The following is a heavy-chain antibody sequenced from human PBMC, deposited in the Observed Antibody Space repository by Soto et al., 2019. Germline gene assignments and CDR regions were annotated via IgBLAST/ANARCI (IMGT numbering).Heavy chain of an antibody. V-gene: IGHV4-4*02. Sequence: QVQPQASGPGLVRPSDTLSLTCAVSGGSITSVNWWSWVRQSPGKGLEWIGEMHPTGSTNYNPSLKSRVTVSMDKSRNHFSLKMYSVTAADTAVYFCARHGHNIYGFDVWGRGTTVTVSS. CDR2: MHPTGST. J-gene: IGHJ6*02. D-gene: IGHD1-1*01. CDR3: ARHGHNIYGFDV. CDR1: GGSITSVNW.